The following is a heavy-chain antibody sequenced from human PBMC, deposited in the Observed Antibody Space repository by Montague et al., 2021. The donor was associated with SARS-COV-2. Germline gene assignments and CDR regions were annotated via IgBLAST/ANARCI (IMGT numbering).Heavy chain of an antibody. CDR3: ALPLGGARFDP. D-gene: IGHD3-16*01. CDR1: GGSISSDNW. CDR2: IFHSGTT. J-gene: IGHJ5*02. V-gene: IGHV4-4*02. Sequence: SETLSLTCTVSGGSISSDNWWTWVRQPPGKGLEWIGDIFHSGTTNYNPSLKSRLTISVDKSKNQISLKLIFVTAADTAMYYCALPLGGARFDPWGQGTLVTVSS.